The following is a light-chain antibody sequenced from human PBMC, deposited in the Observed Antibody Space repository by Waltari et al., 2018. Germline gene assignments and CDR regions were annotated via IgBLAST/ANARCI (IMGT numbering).Light chain of an antibody. CDR1: QSVTRN. J-gene: IGKJ1*01. V-gene: IGKV3-20*01. Sequence: EIVLTQSPGTLTLSPGERATLFCRASQSVTRNLSWYQQKPGQAPRLLTYDASSRATGIPDRFSGSGYGTDFSLTISRLEPEDFAVYYCQKYGTLPATFGQGTKVEIK. CDR3: QKYGTLPAT. CDR2: DAS.